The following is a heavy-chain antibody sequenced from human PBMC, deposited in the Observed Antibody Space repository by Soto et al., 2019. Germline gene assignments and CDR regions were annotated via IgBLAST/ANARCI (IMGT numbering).Heavy chain of an antibody. V-gene: IGHV1-8*01. CDR2: MNPNSDNK. Sequence: QVQLVQSGAEVKKPGASVKVSCKASGYSFTSYDINWVRQATGQGLEWMGWMNPNSDNKAYAQKFQGRVTMTRNTSISTVYMELSSRISKDTAVYYCAGEAAAGLLYWGQGNLVSVSS. J-gene: IGHJ4*02. CDR3: AGEAAAGLLY. CDR1: GYSFTSYD. D-gene: IGHD6-13*01.